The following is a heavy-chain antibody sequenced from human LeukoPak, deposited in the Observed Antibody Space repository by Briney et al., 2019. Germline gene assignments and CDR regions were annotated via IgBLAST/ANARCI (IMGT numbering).Heavy chain of an antibody. J-gene: IGHJ4*02. CDR1: GFTFSNYA. Sequence: GGSLRLSCAASGFTFSNYALSWVRQAPGKGLEWVSTISGNLNTTYYADSVKGRFTISRDNSKNTLYLQMSSLRAEDTAVYYCARSAGIAATIVLGYWGQGTLVTVSS. V-gene: IGHV3-23*01. D-gene: IGHD5-12*01. CDR2: ISGNLNTT. CDR3: ARSAGIAATIVLGY.